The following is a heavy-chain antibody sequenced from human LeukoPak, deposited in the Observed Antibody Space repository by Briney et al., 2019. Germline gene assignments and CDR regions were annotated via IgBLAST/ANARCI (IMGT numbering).Heavy chain of an antibody. CDR1: GYSISSGYH. D-gene: IGHD1-7*01. Sequence: PSETLSLTCTVSGYSISSGYHWGWIRQPPGKGLEWIGSIYYTGGSYSNPSLKSRFTTSLDTSKNQFSLMLSSVTAADTAIYYCTGELAGTIVHYWGQGTLVTVSS. CDR3: TGELAGTIVHY. CDR2: IYYTGGS. J-gene: IGHJ4*02. V-gene: IGHV4-38-2*02.